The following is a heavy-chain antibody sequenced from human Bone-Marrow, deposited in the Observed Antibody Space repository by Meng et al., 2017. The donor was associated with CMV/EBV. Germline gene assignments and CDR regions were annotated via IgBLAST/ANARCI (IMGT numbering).Heavy chain of an antibody. CDR3: AKEYYDFWSGKSDYYYGMDV. Sequence: GGSLRLSCAASGFTFSSYAMSWVRQAPGKGLEWVSAISGSGGSTYYADSVKGRFTISRDNSKNTLYLQMNSLRAEDTAVYYCAKEYYDFWSGKSDYYYGMDVWGQGTTVIVSS. V-gene: IGHV3-23*01. CDR1: GFTFSSYA. CDR2: ISGSGGST. D-gene: IGHD3-3*01. J-gene: IGHJ6*02.